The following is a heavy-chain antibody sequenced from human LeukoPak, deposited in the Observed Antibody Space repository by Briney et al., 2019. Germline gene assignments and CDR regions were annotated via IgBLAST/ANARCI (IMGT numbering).Heavy chain of an antibody. Sequence: GGSLRLSCAASGFTFSSYAMSWVRQAPGKGLEWVSAISGSGGSTYYEDSVKGRFTISRDNSKNTLYLQMNSLRAEDTAVYYCAKGWSRQYYFDYWGQGTLVTVSS. J-gene: IGHJ4*02. CDR2: ISGSGGST. CDR3: AKGWSRQYYFDY. V-gene: IGHV3-23*01. D-gene: IGHD1-26*01. CDR1: GFTFSSYA.